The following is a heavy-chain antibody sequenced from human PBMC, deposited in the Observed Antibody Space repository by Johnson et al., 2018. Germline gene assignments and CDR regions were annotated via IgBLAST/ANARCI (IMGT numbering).Heavy chain of an antibody. CDR1: GGSFSGYK. J-gene: IGHJ6*02. Sequence: QVQLQQWGAGLLKPSETLSLTCAVYGGSFSGYKWSWIRQPPGKGLEWIGEIDHSGTTDSNPSLKSRVIISIDTSKSQFSLRLSSVTAADTAVYYCATGGHFSHMDVWGQGTTVTVSS. CDR3: ATGGHFSHMDV. V-gene: IGHV4-34*01. CDR2: IDHSGTT.